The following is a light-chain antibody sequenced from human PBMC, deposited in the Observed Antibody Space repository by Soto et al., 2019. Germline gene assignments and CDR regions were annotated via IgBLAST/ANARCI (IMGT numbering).Light chain of an antibody. J-gene: IGKJ5*01. CDR3: QQYHNWPLIT. Sequence: EIVMTQSPATLSVSPGERVALSCRASQTSSDNLVWYQQKFGQAPRLLIYGASTRATGIPARFSGSGSGAEYFLTISSLQSEDFAVYYCQQYHNWPLITFGQGTRLEIK. CDR2: GAS. CDR1: QTSSDN. V-gene: IGKV3-15*01.